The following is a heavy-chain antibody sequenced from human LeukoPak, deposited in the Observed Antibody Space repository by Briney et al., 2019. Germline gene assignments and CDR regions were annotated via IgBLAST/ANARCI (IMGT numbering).Heavy chain of an antibody. CDR2: ISSSSSYI. J-gene: IGHJ4*02. CDR3: GRDPRGYSGYDPYYFDY. V-gene: IGHV3-21*01. Sequence: GGSLRLSCAASGFTFSSYSMNWVRRAPGKGLEWVSSISSSSSYIYYADSVKGRFTISRDNAKNSLYLQMNSLRAEDTAVYYCGRDPRGYSGYDPYYFDYWGQGTLVTVSS. D-gene: IGHD5-12*01. CDR1: GFTFSSYS.